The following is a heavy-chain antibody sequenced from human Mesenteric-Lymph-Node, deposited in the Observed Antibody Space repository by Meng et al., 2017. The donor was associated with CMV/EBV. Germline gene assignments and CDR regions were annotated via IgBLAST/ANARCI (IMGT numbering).Heavy chain of an antibody. D-gene: IGHD3-16*01. J-gene: IGHJ2*01. CDR2: IYNSGST. Sequence: LTCTVSGDSINRHHWSWIRQPPGKGLEWIGDIYNSGSTKYNPSVKSRATISVDTSKNQISLNLSSVTAADTAVYYCARDFVGDWHFDLWGRGTLVTVSS. V-gene: IGHV4-59*11. CDR1: GDSINRHH. CDR3: ARDFVGDWHFDL.